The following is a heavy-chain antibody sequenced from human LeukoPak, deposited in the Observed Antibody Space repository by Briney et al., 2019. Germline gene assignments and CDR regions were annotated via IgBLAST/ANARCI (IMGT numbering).Heavy chain of an antibody. D-gene: IGHD3-3*01. CDR3: ARESPRRITIFGVVIPTQYYYYGMDV. CDR1: GGSFSGYY. CDR2: INHSGST. Sequence: SETLSLTCAVYGGSFSGYYWSWIRQPPGKGLEWIGGINHSGSTNYNPSLKSRVTISVDTSKNQFSLKLSSVTAADTAVYYCARESPRRITIFGVVIPTQYYYYGMDVWGQGTTVTVSS. V-gene: IGHV4-34*01. J-gene: IGHJ6*02.